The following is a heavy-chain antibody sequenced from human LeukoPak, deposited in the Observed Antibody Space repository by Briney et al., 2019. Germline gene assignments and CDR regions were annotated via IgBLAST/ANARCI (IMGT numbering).Heavy chain of an antibody. CDR3: ARWAVAAAGIDY. CDR1: GYTFTSYG. V-gene: IGHV1-18*01. J-gene: IGHJ4*02. Sequence: GASVKVSCKASGYTFTSYGISWVRQAPGQGLEWMGWISAYNGNTNYAQKFQGRVTITADESTSTAYMELSSLRSEDTAVYYCARWAVAAAGIDYWGQGTLVTVSS. CDR2: ISAYNGNT. D-gene: IGHD6-13*01.